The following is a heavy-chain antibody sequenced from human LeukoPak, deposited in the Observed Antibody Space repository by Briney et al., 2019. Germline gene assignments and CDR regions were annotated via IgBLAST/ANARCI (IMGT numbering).Heavy chain of an antibody. J-gene: IGHJ4*02. V-gene: IGHV3-23*01. CDR3: AKDRLEQGGRNY. D-gene: IGHD1-1*01. CDR1: GFTFSSYA. CDR2: ISGSGGST. Sequence: GGSLRLPCAASGFTFSSYAMSWVRQAPGKGLEWVSAISGSGGSTYYADSVKGRFTISRDNSKNTLYLQMNSLRAEDTAVYYCAKDRLEQGGRNYWGQGTLVTVSS.